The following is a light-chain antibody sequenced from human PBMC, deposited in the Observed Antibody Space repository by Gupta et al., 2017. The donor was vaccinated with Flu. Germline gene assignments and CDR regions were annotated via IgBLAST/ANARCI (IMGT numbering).Light chain of an antibody. Sequence: DIQMTQSPPTLSAAVGDRVTITGRASQTINNWLAWYQQKPGQDPKLLIYKGYNLENEVQSRFSGSASGTGFTLKFSRLTHNAFATDYGKHYSSYQRTLGPGTKVEIK. CDR2: KGY. J-gene: IGKJ2*02. V-gene: IGKV1-5*03. CDR3: KHYSSYQRT. CDR1: QTINNW.